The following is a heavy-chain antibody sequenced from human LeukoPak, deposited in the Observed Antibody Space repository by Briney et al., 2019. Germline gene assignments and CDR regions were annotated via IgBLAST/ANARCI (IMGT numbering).Heavy chain of an antibody. V-gene: IGHV1-2*02. Sequence: ASVKVSCTASGYTFTGYYMHWVRQAPGQGLEWMGWINPNSGGTNYAQKLQGRVTITRDTSISTVYMELSSLRSEDTAVYFCARVDGSPDYWGQGTLVTVSS. CDR2: INPNSGGT. CDR3: ARVDGSPDY. CDR1: GYTFTGYY. D-gene: IGHD2-15*01. J-gene: IGHJ4*02.